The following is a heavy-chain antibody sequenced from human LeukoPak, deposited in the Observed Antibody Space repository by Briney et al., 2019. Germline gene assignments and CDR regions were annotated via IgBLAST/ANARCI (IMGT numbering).Heavy chain of an antibody. J-gene: IGHJ5*02. CDR3: ATVFYSSGWHNWFDP. CDR2: FDPEDGET. Sequence: ASVKVSCKVSGYTLTELSMHCVRQAPGKGREWMGGFDPEDGETIYAQKFQGRVTMTEDTSTDTAYMELSSLRSEDTAVYYCATVFYSSGWHNWFDPWGQGTLVTVSS. CDR1: GYTLTELS. D-gene: IGHD6-19*01. V-gene: IGHV1-24*01.